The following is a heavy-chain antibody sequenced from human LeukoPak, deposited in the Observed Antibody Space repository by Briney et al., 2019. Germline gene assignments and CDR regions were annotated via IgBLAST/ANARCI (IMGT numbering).Heavy chain of an antibody. V-gene: IGHV4-39*07. CDR3: AIEEDRHYYGSGSFDSY. CDR1: GGSISSSTYY. Sequence: PSETLSLTCTVSGGSISSSTYYWGWIRQPPGKGLEWIGTIYYSGSSYYNPSLKSRVTISVDTSKNQFSLKLSSVTAADTAVYYCAIEEDRHYYGSGSFDSYWGQGTLVTVSS. CDR2: IYYSGSS. D-gene: IGHD3-10*01. J-gene: IGHJ4*02.